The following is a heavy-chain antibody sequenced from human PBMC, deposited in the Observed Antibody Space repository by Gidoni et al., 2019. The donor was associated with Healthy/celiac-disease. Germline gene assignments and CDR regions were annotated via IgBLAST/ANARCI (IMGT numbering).Heavy chain of an antibody. V-gene: IGHV4-4*02. J-gene: IGHJ6*02. Sequence: QVQLQESGPGLVKPSGTLPLTCAVSGGSISRSHWWSWVRQPTGKGLEWIGEIYHRGSTNYNPSLKSRVTISVDKSKNQFSLKLSSVTAADTAVYYCARCPMFIAAAGYYYGMDVWGQGTTVTVSS. D-gene: IGHD6-13*01. CDR3: ARCPMFIAAAGYYYGMDV. CDR1: GGSISRSHW. CDR2: IYHRGST.